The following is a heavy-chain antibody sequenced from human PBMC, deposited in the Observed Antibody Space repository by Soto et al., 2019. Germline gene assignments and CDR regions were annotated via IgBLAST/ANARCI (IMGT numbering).Heavy chain of an antibody. J-gene: IGHJ6*04. Sequence: GGSLRLSCAVSGFTFNGYSMNWVRQAPGKGLEWVSYISSSSSTIYYADSVKGRFTISRDNAKNSLYLQMNSLRAEDTAVYYCARRGRGVPAAIGMDVWGKGTTVTVSS. V-gene: IGHV3-48*01. CDR1: GFTFNGYS. CDR3: ARRGRGVPAAIGMDV. CDR2: ISSSSSTI. D-gene: IGHD2-2*01.